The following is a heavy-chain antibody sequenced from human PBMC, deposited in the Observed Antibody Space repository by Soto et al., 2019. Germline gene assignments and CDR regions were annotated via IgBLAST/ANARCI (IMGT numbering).Heavy chain of an antibody. V-gene: IGHV1-69*01. Sequence: QVQLVQSGAEVKKPGSSVNVSCKASGGTFSSYAISWVRQAPGQGLEWMGGIIPIFGTANYAQKFQGRVTITADESTSTAYMELSSLRSEDTAVYYCARGYGSGSYYYYGMDVWGQGTTVTVSS. D-gene: IGHD3-10*01. CDR1: GGTFSSYA. CDR3: ARGYGSGSYYYYGMDV. CDR2: IIPIFGTA. J-gene: IGHJ6*02.